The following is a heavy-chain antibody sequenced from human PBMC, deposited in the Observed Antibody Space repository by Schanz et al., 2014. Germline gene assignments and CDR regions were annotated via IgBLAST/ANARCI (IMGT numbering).Heavy chain of an antibody. CDR2: INPNSGGT. J-gene: IGHJ4*02. CDR3: ARVYRWQHILGHFDS. D-gene: IGHD6-13*01. CDR1: GYTFTGHY. V-gene: IGHV1-2*06. Sequence: QVQLVQSGAEVKKPGASVKVSCKASGYTFTGHYMHWVRQAPGQGLEWMGRINPNSGGTNYAQKFQGRVTMTRDTSITTAYMDLSRLTSDDTAVYYCARVYRWQHILGHFDSWGQGSLVTVSS.